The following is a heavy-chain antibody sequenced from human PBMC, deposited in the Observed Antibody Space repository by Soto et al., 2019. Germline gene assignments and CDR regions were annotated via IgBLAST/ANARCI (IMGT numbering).Heavy chain of an antibody. CDR2: ICSGGST. Sequence: GGSLRLSCAASGFTVSSNYMSWVRQAPGKGLEWVSVICSGGSTYYADSVKGRFTISRDNSKNTLYLQMNSLRAEDTAVYYCAKGRKIGLGLGGYFDYWGQGTLVTVSS. D-gene: IGHD3-10*01. CDR1: GFTVSSNY. CDR3: AKGRKIGLGLGGYFDY. V-gene: IGHV3-53*01. J-gene: IGHJ4*02.